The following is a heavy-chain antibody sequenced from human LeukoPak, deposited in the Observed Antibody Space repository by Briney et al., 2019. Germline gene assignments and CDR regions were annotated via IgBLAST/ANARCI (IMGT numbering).Heavy chain of an antibody. Sequence: PGGSLRLSCAASGFTFSSYGMHWVRQAPGKGLEWVAFIQYDGSNKYYADSVKGRFTISRDNSKNTLYLQMNSLRAEDTAVYYCAKDIGERRLVVRRRGNFDYWGQGTLVTVSS. CDR1: GFTFSSYG. CDR3: AKDIGERRLVVRRRGNFDY. CDR2: IQYDGSNK. D-gene: IGHD3-10*01. J-gene: IGHJ4*02. V-gene: IGHV3-30*02.